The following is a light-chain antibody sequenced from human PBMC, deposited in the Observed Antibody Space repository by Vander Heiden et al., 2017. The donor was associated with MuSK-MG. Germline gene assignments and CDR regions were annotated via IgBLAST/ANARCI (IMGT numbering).Light chain of an antibody. V-gene: IGLV2-23*02. CDR1: STDVGSYNL. CDR2: GVS. Sequence: QSALTQPASVSGSPGQSITISCTGTSTDVGSYNLVSWYQQYPGKAPKVIIYGVSKRPSGISNRFSGSTSGNMASLTMSGLQAEDEATYYCCSYAGSGTWVFGAGTKVTVL. J-gene: IGLJ3*02. CDR3: CSYAGSGTWV.